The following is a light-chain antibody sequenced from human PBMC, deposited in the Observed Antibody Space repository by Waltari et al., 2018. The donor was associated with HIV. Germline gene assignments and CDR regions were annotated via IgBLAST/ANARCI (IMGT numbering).Light chain of an antibody. CDR3: VGWDSRLSGYV. CDR1: SSNIENDN. CDR2: KDT. J-gene: IGLJ1*01. V-gene: IGLV1-47*01. Sequence: QSVLTQPPSASGTPGQRVTISCSGSSSNIENDNVYWYQQLTGAAARLLIYKDTQRPSGVPDRFTGSKSGTSASLAISGLRSEDEADYYCVGWDSRLSGYVFGSGTKVTVL.